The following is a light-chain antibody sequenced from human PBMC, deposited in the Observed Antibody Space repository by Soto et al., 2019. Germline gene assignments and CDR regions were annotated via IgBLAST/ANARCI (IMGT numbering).Light chain of an antibody. V-gene: IGKV3-20*01. Sequence: EIVLTQSPGTLSLSPGERATLSCRASQTVSSSYLAWYQQKDGQAPRLLIYGTFTRATGIPDRFSGSGSGSGTDFTLTISRLEPEDSAVYYCQQYGSSPPLTFGGGTKVEIK. CDR1: QTVSSSY. J-gene: IGKJ4*01. CDR2: GTF. CDR3: QQYGSSPPLT.